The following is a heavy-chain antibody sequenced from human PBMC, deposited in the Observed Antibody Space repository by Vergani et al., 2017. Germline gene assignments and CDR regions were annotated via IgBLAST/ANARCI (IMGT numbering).Heavy chain of an antibody. D-gene: IGHD6-19*01. Sequence: QVQLQESGPGLVKPSQTLSLTCTVSGGSISSGGYYWSWIRQHPGKGLEWIGYIYYSGSTYYNPSLKSRVTISVDTSKNQFSLKLSSVTAADTAVYYCARAAGGSSSGWYRPGDFDYGGQGTLVTVSS. V-gene: IGHV4-31*03. CDR1: GGSISSGGYY. J-gene: IGHJ4*02. CDR2: IYYSGST. CDR3: ARAAGGSSSGWYRPGDFDY.